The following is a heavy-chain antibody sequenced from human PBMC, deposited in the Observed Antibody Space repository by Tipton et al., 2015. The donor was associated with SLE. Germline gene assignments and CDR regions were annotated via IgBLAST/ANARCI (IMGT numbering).Heavy chain of an antibody. J-gene: IGHJ4*02. CDR1: GDSIITSY. CDR2: VSYSGVT. V-gene: IGHV4-59*13. CDR3: ASARDHWLVYDY. D-gene: IGHD6-19*01. Sequence: TLSLTCTVSGDSIITSYWSWIRQPPGKGLEYIGYVSYSGVTNSNPSLQSRVTISMDTSKNQVSLRLNSVTAADTAVYYCASARDHWLVYDYWGQGTLVTVSS.